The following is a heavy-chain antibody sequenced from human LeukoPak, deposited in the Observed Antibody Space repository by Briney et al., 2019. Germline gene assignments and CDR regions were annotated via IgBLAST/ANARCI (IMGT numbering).Heavy chain of an antibody. CDR1: GFTFSSYA. CDR2: ISGSGGST. CDR3: AKTPITMIVVVPRRGMVPFDY. Sequence: GGSLRLSCAASGFTFSSYAMSWVRQAPGQGLELVSAISGSGGSTYYADSVKGRFTISRDNSKNTLYLQMNSLRAEDTAVYYCAKTPITMIVVVPRRGMVPFDYWGQGTLVTVSS. V-gene: IGHV3-23*01. D-gene: IGHD3-22*01. J-gene: IGHJ4*02.